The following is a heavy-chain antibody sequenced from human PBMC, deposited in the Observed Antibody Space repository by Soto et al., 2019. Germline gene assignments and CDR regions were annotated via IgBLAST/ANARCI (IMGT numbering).Heavy chain of an antibody. J-gene: IGHJ6*02. CDR3: AKGIDYDFWSGYYTLYGMDV. CDR2: ISYDGSNK. V-gene: IGHV3-30*18. D-gene: IGHD3-3*01. Sequence: QVQLVESGGGVVQPGRSLRLSCAASGFTFSSYGMHWVRQAPGKGLEWVAVISYDGSNKYYADSVKGRFTISRDNSKNTLYLQMNSLRAEDTAVYYCAKGIDYDFWSGYYTLYGMDVWGQWTTVTVSS. CDR1: GFTFSSYG.